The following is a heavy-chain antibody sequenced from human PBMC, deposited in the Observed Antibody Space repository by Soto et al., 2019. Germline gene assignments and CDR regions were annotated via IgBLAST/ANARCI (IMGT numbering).Heavy chain of an antibody. CDR3: ARSTRITMIVVVITTLSY. V-gene: IGHV1-46*01. CDR1: GYTFTSYY. CDR2: INPSGGST. D-gene: IGHD3-22*01. Sequence: ASVKVSCKASGYTFTSYYMHWVRQAPGQGLEWMGIINPSGGSTSYAQKFQGRVTMTRDTSTSTVYMELSSLRSEDTAVYYCARSTRITMIVVVITTLSYWGQGTLVTVSS. J-gene: IGHJ4*02.